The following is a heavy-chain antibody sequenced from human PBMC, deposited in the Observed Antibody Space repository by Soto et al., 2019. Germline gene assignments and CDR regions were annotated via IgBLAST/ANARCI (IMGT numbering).Heavy chain of an antibody. J-gene: IGHJ5*02. Sequence: PGGSLRLSCAASGFTFSSYAMSWVRQAPGKGLEWVSAISGSGGSTYYADSVKGRFTISRDNSKNTLYLQMNSLRAEDTAVYYCAKPFPSVGVPKDWFDPWGQGTLVTVSS. D-gene: IGHD3-3*01. CDR3: AKPFPSVGVPKDWFDP. CDR2: ISGSGGST. CDR1: GFTFSSYA. V-gene: IGHV3-23*01.